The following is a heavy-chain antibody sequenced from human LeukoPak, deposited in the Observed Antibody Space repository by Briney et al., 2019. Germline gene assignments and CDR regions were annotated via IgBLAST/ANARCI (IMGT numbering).Heavy chain of an antibody. CDR1: GGTFSSYA. Sequence: SVKDSCKASGGTFSSYAISWVRQAPGQGLEWMGGIIPIFGTANYAQKFQGRVTITADESTSTAYMELSSLRSEDTAVYYCARSNPSNYDSSGYLDYWGQGTLVTVSS. J-gene: IGHJ4*02. CDR3: ARSNPSNYDSSGYLDY. CDR2: IIPIFGTA. V-gene: IGHV1-69*13. D-gene: IGHD3-22*01.